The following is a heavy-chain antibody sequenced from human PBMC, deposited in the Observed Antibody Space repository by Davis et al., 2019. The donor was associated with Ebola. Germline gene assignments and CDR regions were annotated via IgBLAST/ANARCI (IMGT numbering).Heavy chain of an antibody. J-gene: IGHJ4*02. CDR2: IIPLFGTA. Sequence: SVTVSCKASGGTFSDYAISWVRQAPGQGLEWMGGIIPLFGTAKYAQKFQGRVTITADESTRTAFMELSSLRSEDTAVYYCAREVPYGDFVETDYWGQGTLVTVSS. CDR1: GGTFSDYA. V-gene: IGHV1-69*13. D-gene: IGHD4-17*01. CDR3: AREVPYGDFVETDY.